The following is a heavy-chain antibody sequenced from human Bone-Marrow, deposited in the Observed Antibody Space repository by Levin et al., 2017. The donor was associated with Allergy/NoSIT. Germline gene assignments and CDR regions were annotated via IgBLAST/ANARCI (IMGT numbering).Heavy chain of an antibody. CDR2: IIPNLGIA. D-gene: IGHD2-21*02. V-gene: IGHV1-69*02. J-gene: IGHJ3*02. CDR1: GGTFSSES. CDR3: ASLSVTDGLDI. Sequence: KISCKASGGTFSSESVSWVRQAPGQGLDWMGRIIPNLGIANYAQKFQGRVTLTADSATSTAYMEVSRLRSEDTAVYYCASLSVTDGLDIWGQGTMVTVSS.